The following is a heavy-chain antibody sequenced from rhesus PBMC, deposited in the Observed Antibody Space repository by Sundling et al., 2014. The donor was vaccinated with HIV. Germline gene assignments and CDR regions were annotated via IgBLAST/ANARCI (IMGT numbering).Heavy chain of an antibody. Sequence: QVQLVQSGAEVKKPGSSVKVSCKASGYTFTDYYMQWVRQAPGQGLEWMGRINPKPGGTDYAQKFQDRVTMTRDTSTSTAYMDLSSLRSEDTAVYYCATGELGFDYWGQGVLVTVSS. CDR3: ATGELGFDY. CDR1: GYTFTDYY. D-gene: IGHD1-44*01. V-gene: IGHV1-138*01. CDR2: INPKPGGT. J-gene: IGHJ4*01.